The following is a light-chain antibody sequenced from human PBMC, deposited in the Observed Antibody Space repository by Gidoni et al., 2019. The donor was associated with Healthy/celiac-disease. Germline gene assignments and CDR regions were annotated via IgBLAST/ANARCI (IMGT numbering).Light chain of an antibody. CDR2: DVS. CDR3: SSYTSSSTVV. Sequence: QSALTQPASVSGSPGQSITISCTGTSSDVGGYNYVSWYQQHPGKAPKRMTYDVSNRPSGVSNRFSGSKSGNTASLTISGLPAEDEADYFCSSYTSSSTVVFGGWTQLTVL. J-gene: IGLJ2*01. V-gene: IGLV2-14*03. CDR1: SSDVGGYNY.